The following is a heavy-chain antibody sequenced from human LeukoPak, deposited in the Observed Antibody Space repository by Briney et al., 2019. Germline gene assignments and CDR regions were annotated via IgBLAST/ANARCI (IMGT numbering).Heavy chain of an antibody. CDR1: GFTFSDYA. CDR3: AKDGQQLVKYFDY. D-gene: IGHD6-13*01. CDR2: ISWNSGSI. J-gene: IGHJ4*02. V-gene: IGHV3-9*01. Sequence: PGGSLRLSCAASGFTFSDYAMSWVRQAPGKGLEWVSGISWNSGSIGYADSVKGRFTISRDNAKNSLYLQMNSLRAEDTALYYCAKDGQQLVKYFDYWGQGTLVTVSS.